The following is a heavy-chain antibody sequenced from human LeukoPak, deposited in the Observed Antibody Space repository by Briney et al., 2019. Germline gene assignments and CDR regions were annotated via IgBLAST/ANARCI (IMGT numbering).Heavy chain of an antibody. CDR2: IYYSGST. CDR3: ASCKDSSSFDY. Sequence: SETLSLTCTVAGGSISSSSYYWGWIRQPPGNGLEWIGSIYYSGSTYYNPSLKSRVTISVDTSKNQFSLKLSSVTAADTAVYYCASCKDSSSFDYWGQGTLVTVSS. D-gene: IGHD6-13*01. V-gene: IGHV4-39*01. CDR1: GGSISSSSYY. J-gene: IGHJ4*02.